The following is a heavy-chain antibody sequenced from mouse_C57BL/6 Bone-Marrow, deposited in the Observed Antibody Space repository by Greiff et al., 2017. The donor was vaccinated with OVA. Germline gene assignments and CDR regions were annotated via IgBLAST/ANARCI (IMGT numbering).Heavy chain of an antibody. V-gene: IGHV5-17*01. CDR3: ARSRGPLYFDY. J-gene: IGHJ2*01. CDR1: GFTFSDYG. CDR2: ISSGSSTI. D-gene: IGHD3-3*01. Sequence: EVKLMESGGGLVKPGGSLKLSCAASGFTFSDYGMHWVRQAPEKGLEWVAYISSGSSTIYYADTVKGRFTISRDNAKNTLFLQMTSLRSEDTAMYYCARSRGPLYFDYWGQGTTLTVSS.